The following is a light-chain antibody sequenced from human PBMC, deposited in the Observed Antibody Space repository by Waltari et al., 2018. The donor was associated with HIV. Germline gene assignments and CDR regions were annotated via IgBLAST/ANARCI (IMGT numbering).Light chain of an antibody. CDR2: EVN. CDR3: TSYAGNSNFVV. Sequence: QSALTQPPSASGSPGQSVSISCTGTNSDGGAYDFVSWYQQRPGKAPKLIIYEVNKRPSGVPDRFSGSKSGNTASLIVSGLQAEDEGDYFCTSYAGNSNFVVFGGGTKLTVL. CDR1: NSDGGAYDF. J-gene: IGLJ2*01. V-gene: IGLV2-8*01.